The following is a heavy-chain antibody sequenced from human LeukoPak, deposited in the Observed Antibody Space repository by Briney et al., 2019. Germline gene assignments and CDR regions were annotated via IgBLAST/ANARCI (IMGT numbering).Heavy chain of an antibody. Sequence: PSETLSLTCTVSGGSISSYYWSWIRQPPGKGLEWIGYIYNSGSTNYNPSPKSRVTISVDTSKNQFSLNLSSVTAADTAVYYCAREGYCSSTSCYAYYSYGMDVWGQGTTVTVSS. D-gene: IGHD2-2*01. V-gene: IGHV4-59*01. CDR3: AREGYCSSTSCYAYYSYGMDV. CDR1: GGSISSYY. J-gene: IGHJ6*02. CDR2: IYNSGST.